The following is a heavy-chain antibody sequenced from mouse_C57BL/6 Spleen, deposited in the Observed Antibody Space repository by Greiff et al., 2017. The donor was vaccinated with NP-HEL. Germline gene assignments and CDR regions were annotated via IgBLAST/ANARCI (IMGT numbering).Heavy chain of an antibody. D-gene: IGHD1-1*01. CDR2: IYPGDGDT. Sequence: QVQLQQSGPELVKPGASVKISCKASGYAFSSSWMNWVKQRPGKGLEWIGRIYPGDGDTNYNGKFKGKATLTADKSSSTAYLQLSSLTSEDSAVYLCARGGDGSSPWCYIEVWGTGTTVTVSS. J-gene: IGHJ1*03. CDR1: GYAFSSSW. V-gene: IGHV1-82*01. CDR3: ARGGDGSSPWCYIEV.